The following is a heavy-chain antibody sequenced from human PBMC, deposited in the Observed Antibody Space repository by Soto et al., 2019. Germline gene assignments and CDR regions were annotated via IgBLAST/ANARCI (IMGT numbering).Heavy chain of an antibody. D-gene: IGHD2-2*01. Sequence: ASVKVSCKASGYTFTSYAMHWVRQAPGRRLEWMGWINAGNGNTKYSQKFQGRVTITRDTSASTAYMELSSLRSEDTAVYYCARDGKVVVVPAAKGRNWFDPWGQGTLVTVSS. J-gene: IGHJ5*02. V-gene: IGHV1-3*01. CDR1: GYTFTSYA. CDR3: ARDGKVVVVPAAKGRNWFDP. CDR2: INAGNGNT.